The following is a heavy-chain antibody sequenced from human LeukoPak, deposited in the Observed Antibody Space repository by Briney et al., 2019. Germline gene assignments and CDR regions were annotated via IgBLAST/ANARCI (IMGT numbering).Heavy chain of an antibody. V-gene: IGHV3-72*01. CDR2: SRKKANSYNT. D-gene: IGHD4-23*01. Sequence: PGGSLRLSCAASGFTFSDHYMDWVRHAPGKGLEWVGRSRKKANSYNTADAASGTGRFTISRDDSKNSLYLQMNSLKPEDTAVYYCAREPDYGGNSDTFDIWGPGTMVTVSS. J-gene: IGHJ3*02. CDR3: AREPDYGGNSDTFDI. CDR1: GFTFSDHY.